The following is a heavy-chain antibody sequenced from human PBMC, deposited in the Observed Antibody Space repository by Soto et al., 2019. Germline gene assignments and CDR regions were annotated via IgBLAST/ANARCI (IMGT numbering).Heavy chain of an antibody. D-gene: IGHD3-3*01. V-gene: IGHV3-49*03. CDR2: IRSKAYGGTT. CDR3: TRINYYDFWSGPRAFDI. Sequence: GGSLRLSCTASGFTFGDYAMSWFRQAPGKGLEWVGFIRSKAYGGTTEYAASVKGRFTISRDDSKSIAYLQMNSLKTEDTAVYYCTRINYYDFWSGPRAFDIWGQGTMVTVSS. CDR1: GFTFGDYA. J-gene: IGHJ3*02.